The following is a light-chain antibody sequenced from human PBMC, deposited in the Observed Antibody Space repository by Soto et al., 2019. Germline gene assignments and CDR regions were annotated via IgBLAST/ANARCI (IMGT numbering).Light chain of an antibody. V-gene: IGKV3-20*01. CDR2: GAS. CDR1: QSVRSSD. Sequence: EIVLTQSPGTLSLSPGERATLSCRASQSVRSSDLAWYQQKPGQAPRLLIYGASSKASGVPDRFSGSGSGTDFTLTISRLEPEDFAVYYCQQYGRSLTFGGGTKVEIK. J-gene: IGKJ4*01. CDR3: QQYGRSLT.